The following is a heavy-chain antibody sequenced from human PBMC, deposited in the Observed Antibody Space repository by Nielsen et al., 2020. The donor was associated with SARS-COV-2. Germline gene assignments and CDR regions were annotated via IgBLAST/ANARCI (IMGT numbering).Heavy chain of an antibody. D-gene: IGHD2-2*02. CDR1: GFTFSSYG. CDR3: ARLYAGRIDAFDI. J-gene: IGHJ3*02. V-gene: IGHV3-30*03. CDR2: ISYDGSNK. Sequence: GGSLRLSCAASGFTFSSYGMHWVRQAPGKGLEWVAVISYDGSNKYYADSVKGRFTISRHSSNNTLFLQMNSLRAEDTAVYYCARLYAGRIDAFDIWGQGTMVTVSS.